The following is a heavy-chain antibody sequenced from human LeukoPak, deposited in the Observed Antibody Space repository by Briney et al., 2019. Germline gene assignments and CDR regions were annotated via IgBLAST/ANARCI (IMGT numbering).Heavy chain of an antibody. CDR1: AFTSSDYS. J-gene: IGHJ3*01. CDR3: AREDDSWGPNNLDR. Sequence: PGGSLRPSCAASAFTSSDYSTNWVRQAPGKGLEWISYIDTSSSTMYYADSVMGRFTISRDNAKESLYLQMNSLRDEDTAVYYCAREDDSWGPNNLDRWGQGRMVTVSS. CDR2: IDTSSSTM. V-gene: IGHV3-48*02. D-gene: IGHD7-27*01.